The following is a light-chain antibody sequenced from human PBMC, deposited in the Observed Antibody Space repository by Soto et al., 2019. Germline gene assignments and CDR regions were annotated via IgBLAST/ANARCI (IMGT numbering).Light chain of an antibody. CDR3: QAWDSSTYV. V-gene: IGLV3-1*01. Sequence: SYELTQPPSVSVSPGQTASITCSGDKLANKYACWYQQKPGQSPVLVIYQDTKRPSGIPERFSGSSSGNTATLTISGTQTMDEADYYCQAWDSSTYVFGTGTKLTVL. CDR2: QDT. CDR1: KLANKY. J-gene: IGLJ1*01.